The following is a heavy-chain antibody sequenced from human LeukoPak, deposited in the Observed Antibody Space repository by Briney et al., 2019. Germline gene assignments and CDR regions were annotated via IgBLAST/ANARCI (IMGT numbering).Heavy chain of an antibody. CDR3: ARDYDSSGYYESDAFDI. CDR2: INSDGSST. V-gene: IGHV3-74*01. CDR1: GFTFSNYW. J-gene: IGHJ3*02. Sequence: PGGSLRFSCAASGFTFSNYWMHWVRQAPGKGLVWVSRINSDGSSTSYADSVKGRFTIPRDNAKNTLYLQMNSLRAEDTAVYYCARDYDSSGYYESDAFDIWGQGTMVTVSS. D-gene: IGHD3-22*01.